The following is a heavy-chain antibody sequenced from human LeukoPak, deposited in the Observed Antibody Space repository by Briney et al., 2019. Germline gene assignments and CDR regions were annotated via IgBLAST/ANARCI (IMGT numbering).Heavy chain of an antibody. CDR3: ARGLRSGWSSSFDF. V-gene: IGHV3-53*01. Sequence: PGGSLRLSCAASGFTVISYYMSWVRQAPGKGLEWVSLIKSGDATHYADSVKGRFTISRDYSKNTLYLQMNNLRPEDTAVYYCARGLRSGWSSSFDFWGQGTLVTVSS. CDR1: GFTVISYY. D-gene: IGHD6-19*01. CDR2: IKSGDAT. J-gene: IGHJ4*02.